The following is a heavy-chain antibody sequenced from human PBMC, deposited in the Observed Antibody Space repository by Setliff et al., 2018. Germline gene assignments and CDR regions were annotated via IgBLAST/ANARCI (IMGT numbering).Heavy chain of an antibody. Sequence: GASVKVSCKASGYTFTSYGISWVRQAPGQGLEWMGWISAYNGNTNYAQKFQGRVTMTSDSSISTAYMELSGLRSDDTAVYFCARDQGHGITAAGPDFWGQGTLVTVPQ. V-gene: IGHV1-18*01. J-gene: IGHJ4*02. D-gene: IGHD6-13*01. CDR2: ISAYNGNT. CDR1: GYTFTSYG. CDR3: ARDQGHGITAAGPDF.